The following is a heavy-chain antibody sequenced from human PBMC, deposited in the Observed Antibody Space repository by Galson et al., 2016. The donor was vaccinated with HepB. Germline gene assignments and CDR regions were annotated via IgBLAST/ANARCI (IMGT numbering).Heavy chain of an antibody. CDR3: ARQGWTTFDY. V-gene: IGHV4-4*07. CDR1: GASTTTYY. CDR2: MHSSGTN. D-gene: IGHD2/OR15-2a*01. Sequence: ETLSLTCTVSGASTTTYYWSWIRQSAGKGLEWIARMHSSGTNNYNPSLKGRVTMSMDTSKNQFSLNVTSLTAADTAVYFCARQGWTTFDYWGQGTLVSVSS. J-gene: IGHJ4*02.